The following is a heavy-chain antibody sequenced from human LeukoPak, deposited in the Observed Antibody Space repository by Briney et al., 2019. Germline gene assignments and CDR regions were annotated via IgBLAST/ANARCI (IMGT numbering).Heavy chain of an antibody. J-gene: IGHJ6*03. Sequence: PSETLSLTCTVSGGSISSYYWSWIRQPPGKGLEWIGYIYYSGSTNCNPSLKSRVTISVDTSKNQFSLKLSSVTAADTAVYYCARGQGLRFGERYYYMDVWGKGTTVTISS. CDR1: GGSISSYY. CDR3: ARGQGLRFGERYYYMDV. V-gene: IGHV4-59*01. D-gene: IGHD3-10*01. CDR2: IYYSGST.